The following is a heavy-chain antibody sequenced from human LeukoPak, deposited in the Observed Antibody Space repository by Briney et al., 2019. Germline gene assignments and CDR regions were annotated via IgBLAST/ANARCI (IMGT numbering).Heavy chain of an antibody. CDR2: INAGNGNT. J-gene: IGHJ4*02. Sequence: ASVKVSCEASGYTFTSYAMHWVRQAPGQRLEWMGWINAGNGNTKYSQKFQGRVTITRDTSASTAYMELSSLRSEDTAVYYCARGHGTSFIDYWSQGTLVTVSS. CDR1: GYTFTSYA. V-gene: IGHV1-3*01. D-gene: IGHD2-2*01. CDR3: ARGHGTSFIDY.